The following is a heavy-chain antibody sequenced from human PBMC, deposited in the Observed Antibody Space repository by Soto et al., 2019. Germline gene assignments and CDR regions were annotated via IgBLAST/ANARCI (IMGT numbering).Heavy chain of an antibody. CDR3: AGNIAAAGRRYYGMDV. CDR1: GGSISSYY. Sequence: SETLSLTCTVSGGSISSYYWSWIRQPAGKGLEWIGRISTTETTNYNPSLKSRVSMSLDTSKSQVSLKLSSVTAADAAVYYCAGNIAAAGRRYYGMDVWGQGTTVTVPS. D-gene: IGHD6-13*01. CDR2: ISTTETT. J-gene: IGHJ6*02. V-gene: IGHV4-4*07.